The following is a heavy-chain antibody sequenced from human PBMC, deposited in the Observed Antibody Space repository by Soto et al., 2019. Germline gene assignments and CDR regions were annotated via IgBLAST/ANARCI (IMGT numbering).Heavy chain of an antibody. CDR3: ARHTKPYVGAFDI. D-gene: IGHD1-26*01. J-gene: IGHJ3*02. CDR2: IYHSGST. V-gene: IGHV4-30-2*01. CDR1: GGSISSGGYS. Sequence: QLQLQESGSGLVKPSQTLSLTCAVSGGSISSGGYSWSWIRQPPGKGLEWIGYIYHSGSTYYNPSPKSRVTISVDRSKNQFSQKLRSVTAADTAVYYCARHTKPYVGAFDIWGQGTMVTVSS.